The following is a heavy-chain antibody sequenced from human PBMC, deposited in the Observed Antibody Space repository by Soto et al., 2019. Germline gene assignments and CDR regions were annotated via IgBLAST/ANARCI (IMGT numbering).Heavy chain of an antibody. CDR1: GYTVTIYY. Sequence: VKVSCKRSGYTVTIYYMHWVRQAPGQGLEWMGIINPSGGSTSYAQKFQGRVTMTRDTSTSTVYMELSSLRSEDTAVYYCARDKAELRYFDWLGYYYYGMDVWGQGTTVTVSS. CDR2: INPSGGST. CDR3: ARDKAELRYFDWLGYYYYGMDV. V-gene: IGHV1-46*03. D-gene: IGHD3-9*01. J-gene: IGHJ6*02.